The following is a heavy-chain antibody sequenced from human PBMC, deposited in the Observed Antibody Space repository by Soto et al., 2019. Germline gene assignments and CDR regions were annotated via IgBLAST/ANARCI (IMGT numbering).Heavy chain of an antibody. CDR2: IYYNGNT. CDR3: ARGGASSRWLAP. Sequence: XTLSLTCTVSGGSLSSYFWCWIRQSPGKGLELIGYIYYNGNTNYNPSLASRVTISVDTSKNHFSLKLNSVTVSDKAVYYCARGGASSRWLAPWGQGTLGTVSS. J-gene: IGHJ5*02. D-gene: IGHD3-10*01. CDR1: GGSLSSYF. V-gene: IGHV4-59*01.